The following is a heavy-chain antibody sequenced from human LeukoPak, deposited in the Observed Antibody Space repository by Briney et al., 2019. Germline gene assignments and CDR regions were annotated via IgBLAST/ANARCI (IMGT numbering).Heavy chain of an antibody. D-gene: IGHD5-12*01. CDR3: AKEPRGYSGYDRWYMDV. Sequence: PGGSLRLSCAASGFTFSSYGMHWVRQAPVKGLEWVAYIRNGGSNKYYADSVKGRFTISRDNSKNTLYLQMNSLRAEDTAVYYCAKEPRGYSGYDRWYMDVWGKGTTVTISS. V-gene: IGHV3-30*02. J-gene: IGHJ6*03. CDR1: GFTFSSYG. CDR2: IRNGGSNK.